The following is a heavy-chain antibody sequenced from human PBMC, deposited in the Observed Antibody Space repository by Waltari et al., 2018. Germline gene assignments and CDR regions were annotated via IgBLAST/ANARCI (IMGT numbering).Heavy chain of an antibody. J-gene: IGHJ6*01. V-gene: IGHV4-4*07. CDR3: AGVNWWSLHFYGMAV. D-gene: IGHD3-16*01. CDR1: GDSMSSYY. CDR2: IDTSWTT. Sequence: QVQLQESGPGLVKPSETLSLTCNGPGDSMSSYYWSWIPQPAGKGLAWIGRIDTSWTTNHIPSLESRGTTSVHTCKNQFSPKLSSVPAADSAVYYCAGVNWWSLHFYGMAVWGQGTTVTVSS.